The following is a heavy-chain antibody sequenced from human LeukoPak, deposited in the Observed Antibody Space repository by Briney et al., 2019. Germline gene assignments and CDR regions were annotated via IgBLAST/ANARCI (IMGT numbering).Heavy chain of an antibody. CDR1: GFTFSSYE. Sequence: GGSLRLSCAASGFTFSSYEMNWVRQAPGKGLEWVSYISSSGSTIYYADSVKGRFTISRDNAKNSLYPQMNSLRAEDTAVYYCARAKRDGYNSFDYWGQGTLVTVSS. CDR3: ARAKRDGYNSFDY. D-gene: IGHD5-24*01. J-gene: IGHJ4*02. V-gene: IGHV3-48*03. CDR2: ISSSGSTI.